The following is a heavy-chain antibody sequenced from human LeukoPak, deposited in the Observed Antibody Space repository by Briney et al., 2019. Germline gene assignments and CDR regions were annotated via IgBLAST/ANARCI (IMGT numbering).Heavy chain of an antibody. D-gene: IGHD5-18*01. CDR1: GFTFTTYS. CDR3: ARDMDTAMIFDY. V-gene: IGHV3-21*01. J-gene: IGHJ4*02. CDR2: ISSTSHYI. Sequence: GGSLRLSCAASGFTFTTYSINWVRQAPGKGLEWASSISSTSHYIYYADSVKGRFTISRDNANNSLYLQMNSLRAEDTAVYYCARDMDTAMIFDYWGQGTLVTVSS.